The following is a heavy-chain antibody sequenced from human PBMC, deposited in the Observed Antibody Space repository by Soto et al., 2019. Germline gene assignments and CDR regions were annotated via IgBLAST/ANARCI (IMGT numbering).Heavy chain of an antibody. D-gene: IGHD1-20*01. J-gene: IGHJ4*02. CDR1: GFTFSAYA. CDR3: AKLPGITDKGYFDY. CDR2: VSRSGANT. V-gene: IGHV3-23*01. Sequence: GGSLRLSCAASGFTFSAYAMGWVRQAPGEGLEWVSGVSRSGANTYYADSVKGRFTISRDNSKNTLYLQMNSLRAEDTAVYYCAKLPGITDKGYFDYWGQGTLVTVSS.